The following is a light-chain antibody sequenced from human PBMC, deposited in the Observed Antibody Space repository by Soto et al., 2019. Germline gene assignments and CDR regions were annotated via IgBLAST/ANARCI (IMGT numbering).Light chain of an antibody. CDR3: SSYTSSGSYV. J-gene: IGLJ1*01. CDR1: SSDVGGYNY. V-gene: IGLV2-14*01. CDR2: DVS. Sequence: QSALTQPASVSGSPGQSITISCTGTSSDVGGYNYVSWYQQHPGKAPKLMIYDVSNRPSGVSNRFSGSKSGNTASQTISVLQDEDEADYYCSSYTSSGSYVFGTGTKVTVL.